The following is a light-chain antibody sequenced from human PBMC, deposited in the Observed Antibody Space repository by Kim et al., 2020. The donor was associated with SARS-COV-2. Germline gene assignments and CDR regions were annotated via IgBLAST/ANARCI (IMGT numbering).Light chain of an antibody. Sequence: PGERAPHSCRASQTINNRLVWYQQKPGQAPRLLIYDATTRATGVPARFIGSGSETDFTLTISSLQSEDFAVYYCQQSNDWPPLTFGQGTKVDIK. V-gene: IGKV3-15*01. CDR3: QQSNDWPPLT. J-gene: IGKJ1*01. CDR2: DAT. CDR1: QTINNR.